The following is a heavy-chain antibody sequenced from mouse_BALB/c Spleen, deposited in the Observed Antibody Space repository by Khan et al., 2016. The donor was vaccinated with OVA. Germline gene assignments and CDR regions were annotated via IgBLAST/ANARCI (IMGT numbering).Heavy chain of an antibody. V-gene: IGHV1-54*01. CDR3: SRSGYGFGAY. J-gene: IGHJ3*01. D-gene: IGHD3-2*02. CDR2: INPGSGGA. CDR1: GYAFTDYL. Sequence: QVQLKQSGAELVRPGTSVKVSCKASGYAFTDYLIEWLKQRPGQGIEWIGVINPGSGGANYNEKFKDKATMTADKSSNTAYMQLTSLTSDDSAVXFCSRSGYGFGAYWGPGTLVTVSA.